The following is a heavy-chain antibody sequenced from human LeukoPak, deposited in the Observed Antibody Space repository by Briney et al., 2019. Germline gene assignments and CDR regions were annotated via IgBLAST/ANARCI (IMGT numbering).Heavy chain of an antibody. D-gene: IGHD1-20*01. CDR2: ISSSSSYI. CDR1: GFTFSSYS. Sequence: GGSLRLSCAASGFTFSSYSMNWVRQASGKGLEWVSSISSSSSYIYYADSVKGRFTISRDNAKNSLYLQMNSLRAEDTAVYYCARYNWNVLRYYYYYYMDVWGKGTTVTVSS. V-gene: IGHV3-21*01. CDR3: ARYNWNVLRYYYYYYMDV. J-gene: IGHJ6*03.